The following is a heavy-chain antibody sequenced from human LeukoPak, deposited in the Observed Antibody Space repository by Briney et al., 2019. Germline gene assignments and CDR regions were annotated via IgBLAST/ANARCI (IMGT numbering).Heavy chain of an antibody. CDR2: IWYDGSNK. V-gene: IGHV3-33*08. CDR3: ARVDSYCSGEGCYYYYGMDV. J-gene: IGHJ6*02. Sequence: PGGSLRLSCAASGFTFNSYGIHWVRQTPVKGLEWVAVIWYDGSNKYYADSVKGRFTISRDNSKNTLYLQMSSLRAEDTAVYYCARVDSYCSGEGCYYYYGMDVWGQGTTVTVSS. CDR1: GFTFNSYG. D-gene: IGHD2-15*01.